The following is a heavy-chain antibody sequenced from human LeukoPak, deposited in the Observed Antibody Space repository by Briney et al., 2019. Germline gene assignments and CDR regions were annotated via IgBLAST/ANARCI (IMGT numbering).Heavy chain of an antibody. Sequence: SETLSLTCAVSGGSISTSYWWSWLRQPPGKGLQWIGEIYHNGNTNYNPSLKSRVTMSVDKSKNQFSLKLSSVTAADTAKYYCATTQLLWFGESWFDPWAREPWSPSPQ. D-gene: IGHD3-10*01. CDR1: GGSISTSYW. V-gene: IGHV4-4*02. J-gene: IGHJ5*02. CDR2: IYHNGNT. CDR3: ATTQLLWFGESWFDP.